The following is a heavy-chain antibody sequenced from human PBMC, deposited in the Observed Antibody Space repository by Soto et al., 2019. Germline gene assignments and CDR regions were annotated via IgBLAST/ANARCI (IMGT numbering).Heavy chain of an antibody. V-gene: IGHV3-7*01. CDR3: ARDVAPDAVAGDISENFDY. CDR1: GFTFSSYW. J-gene: IGHJ4*02. D-gene: IGHD6-19*01. CDR2: IKQDGSEK. Sequence: GGSLRLSCAASGFTFSSYWMSWVRQAPGKGLEWVANIKQDGSEKYYVDSVKGRFTISRDKAKNLLYLQMNSLRAEDTAVYYCARDVAPDAVAGDISENFDYWGQGTRGTVSS.